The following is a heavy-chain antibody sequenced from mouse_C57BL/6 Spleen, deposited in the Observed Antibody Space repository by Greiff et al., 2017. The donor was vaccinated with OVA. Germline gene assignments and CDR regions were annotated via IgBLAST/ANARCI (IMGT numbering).Heavy chain of an antibody. J-gene: IGHJ3*01. V-gene: IGHV14-1*01. CDR1: GFNIKDYY. CDR2: IDPEDGDT. D-gene: IGHD1-1*01. CDR3: TTITTVAAKFAY. Sequence: VQLQQSGAELVRPGASVKLSCTASGFNIKDYYMHWVKQRPEQGLEWIGRIDPEDGDTEYAPKFQGKATMTADTSSNTAYLQLSSLTSEDTAVYYCTTITTVAAKFAYWGQGTLVTVSA.